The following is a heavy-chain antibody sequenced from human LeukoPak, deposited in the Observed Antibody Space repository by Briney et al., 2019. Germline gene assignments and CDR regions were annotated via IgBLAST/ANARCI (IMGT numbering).Heavy chain of an antibody. Sequence: GGSLRLSCAASGFTFSNYWMNWVRQVPGKGLMWVARINSDGSFAKYAESVKGRFTISRDNARNTLFLQMNSLRAEDTAVYYCARALGDYYGSGSYYGANYWGQGTLVTVSS. CDR1: GFTFSNYW. V-gene: IGHV3-74*01. CDR3: ARALGDYYGSGSYYGANY. J-gene: IGHJ4*02. D-gene: IGHD3-10*01. CDR2: INSDGSFA.